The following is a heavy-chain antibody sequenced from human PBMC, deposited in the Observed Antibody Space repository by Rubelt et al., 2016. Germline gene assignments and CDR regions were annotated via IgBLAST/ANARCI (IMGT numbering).Heavy chain of an antibody. CDR3: ARDPHYYDSSGYAFDI. Sequence: QVQLQESGPGLVKPSETLSLTCTVSGGSVSSGDYYWSWIRQPPGKGLEWIGYLYYSGSTNYNPSLKSRVTISLDRSKNQFSLKVRSVTAADTAVYYCARDPHYYDSSGYAFDIWGQGTMITVSS. CDR2: LYYSGST. D-gene: IGHD3-22*01. V-gene: IGHV4-61*08. J-gene: IGHJ3*02. CDR1: GGSVSSGDYY.